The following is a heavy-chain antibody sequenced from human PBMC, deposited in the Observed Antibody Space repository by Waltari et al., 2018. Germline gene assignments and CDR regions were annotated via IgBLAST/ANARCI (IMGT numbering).Heavy chain of an antibody. V-gene: IGHV3-66*02. CDR3: ARAPGAAAESYYYYGMDV. CDR1: GFTVSSNY. D-gene: IGHD6-13*01. J-gene: IGHJ6*02. CDR2: IYSGGST. Sequence: EVQLVESGGGLVQPGGSLRLSCAASGFTVSSNYLSWVRQAPGKGLEWVSVIYSGGSTYYADSVKGRFTISRDNSKNTLYLQMNSLRAEDTAVYYCARAPGAAAESYYYYGMDVWGQGTTVTVSS.